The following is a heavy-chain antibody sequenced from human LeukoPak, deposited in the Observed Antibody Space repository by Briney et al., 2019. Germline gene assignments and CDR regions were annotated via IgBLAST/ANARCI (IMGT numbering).Heavy chain of an antibody. D-gene: IGHD6-19*01. V-gene: IGHV4-59*01. CDR1: GGSISSYY. CDR2: IYYSGST. J-gene: IGHJ4*02. Sequence: SETLSLTCTVSGGSISSYYWSWIRQPPGKGLEWIGYIYYSGSTNCNPSLKSRVTISVDTSKNQFSLKLSSVTAADAAVYYCASKIAVAGNYDYWGQGTLVTVSS. CDR3: ASKIAVAGNYDY.